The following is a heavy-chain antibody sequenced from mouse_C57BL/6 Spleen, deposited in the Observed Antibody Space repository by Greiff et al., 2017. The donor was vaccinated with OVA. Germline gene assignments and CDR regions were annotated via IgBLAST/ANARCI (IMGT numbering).Heavy chain of an antibody. Sequence: QVQLQQSGPGLVAPSQSLSITCTVSGFSLTSYGVHWVRQPPGKGLEWLVVIWSDGSTTYNSALKSRLSISKDNSKSQVFLKMNSLQTDDTAMYYCARQRGIYSNYYAMDYWGQGTSVTVSS. J-gene: IGHJ4*01. CDR1: GFSLTSYG. CDR3: ARQRGIYSNYYAMDY. CDR2: IWSDGST. V-gene: IGHV2-6-1*01. D-gene: IGHD2-5*01.